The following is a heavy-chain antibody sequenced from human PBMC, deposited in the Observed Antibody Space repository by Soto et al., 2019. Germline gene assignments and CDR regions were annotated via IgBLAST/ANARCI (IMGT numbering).Heavy chain of an antibody. D-gene: IGHD3-3*01. CDR2: IYYSGST. Sequence: QLQLQESGPGLVKPSETLSLTCTVSGGSISSSSYYWGWIRQPPGKGLEWIGSIYYSGSTYYNPSLKSRVTISVDTSKNQFSLKLSSVTAADTAVYYCARLSPIRFLDYWGQGTLVTVSS. V-gene: IGHV4-39*01. CDR3: ARLSPIRFLDY. CDR1: GGSISSSSYY. J-gene: IGHJ4*02.